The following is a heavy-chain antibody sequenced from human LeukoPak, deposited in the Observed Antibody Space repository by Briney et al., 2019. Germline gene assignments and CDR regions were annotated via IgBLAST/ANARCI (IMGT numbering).Heavy chain of an antibody. Sequence: SETLSLTCTVSGGSISSYYWSWIRQPPGKGLEWIGYIYYSGSTNYNPSLKSRVTISVDTSKNQFSLKLSSVTAADTAVYYCARENHDFWSGHPKWFDPWGQGTLVTVSS. CDR2: IYYSGST. CDR1: GGSISSYY. D-gene: IGHD3-3*01. CDR3: ARENHDFWSGHPKWFDP. J-gene: IGHJ5*02. V-gene: IGHV4-59*01.